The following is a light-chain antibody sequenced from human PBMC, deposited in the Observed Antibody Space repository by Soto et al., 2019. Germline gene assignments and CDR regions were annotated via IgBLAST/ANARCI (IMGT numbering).Light chain of an antibody. V-gene: IGLV2-23*01. CDR1: SDDVGAYNS. Sequence: QSALAQPASVSGSPGQSITISCTGTSDDVGAYNSVSWYQQHPHKAPQVILYKGTQRPSGVSSRFSGSTSGNAASLTISGLQADDEADYFCCSSAPESTYVFGTGTKLTVL. J-gene: IGLJ1*01. CDR3: CSSAPESTYV. CDR2: KGT.